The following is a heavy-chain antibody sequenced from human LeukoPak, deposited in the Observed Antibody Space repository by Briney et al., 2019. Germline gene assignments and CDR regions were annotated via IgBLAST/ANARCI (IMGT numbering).Heavy chain of an antibody. CDR3: ASQDSSSWYFGRAFDI. CDR2: ISSSSSYI. CDR1: GFTFSNAW. D-gene: IGHD6-13*01. J-gene: IGHJ3*02. Sequence: GGSLRLSCAASGFTFSNAWMSWVRQAPGKGLEWVSSISSSSSYIYYADSVKGRFTISRDNAKNSLYLQMNSLRAEDTAVYYCASQDSSSWYFGRAFDIWGQGTMVTVSS. V-gene: IGHV3-21*01.